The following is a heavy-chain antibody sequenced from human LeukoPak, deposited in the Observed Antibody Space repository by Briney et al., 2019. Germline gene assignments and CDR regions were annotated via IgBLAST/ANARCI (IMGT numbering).Heavy chain of an antibody. V-gene: IGHV4-59*08. CDR2: IYFGGTT. CDR3: ARRTAKWNHRSPEVDP. D-gene: IGHD1-14*01. J-gene: IGHJ5*01. Sequence: SETLSLTCTVSGGSISGYYWSWIRQPPGKGLEWIGDIYFGGTTYYKTSLKSRVTISLHTSTNQFSLNLTSVTAADTAEYFCARRTAKWNHRSPEVDPWGQGTLVIVSS. CDR1: GGSISGYY.